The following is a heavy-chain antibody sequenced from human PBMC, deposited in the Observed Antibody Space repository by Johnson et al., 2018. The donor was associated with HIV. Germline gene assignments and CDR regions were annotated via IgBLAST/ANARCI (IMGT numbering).Heavy chain of an antibody. CDR3: ARSGYSSSWYALSAFDI. CDR1: GFTFSTYG. V-gene: IGHV3-33*01. CDR2: TWYDGSNQ. Sequence: QVQLVESGGGLVQPGGSLRLSCAASGFTFSTYGMHWVRQAPGKGLEWVAVTWYDGSNQYYADSVKGRFTISIDNSKNMLYLQMNSLRAEDTAIYYCARSGYSSSWYALSAFDIWGQGTMVTVSS. D-gene: IGHD6-13*01. J-gene: IGHJ3*02.